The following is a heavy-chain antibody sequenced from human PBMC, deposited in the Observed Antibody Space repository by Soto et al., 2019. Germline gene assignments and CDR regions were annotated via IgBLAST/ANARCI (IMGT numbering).Heavy chain of an antibody. CDR1: GGTFSSYT. CDR3: AREDARSITMIVEFHN. CDR2: IIPILGIA. J-gene: IGHJ4*02. D-gene: IGHD3-22*01. Sequence: GASVKVSCKASGGTFSSYTISWVRQAPGQGLEWMGRIIPILGIANYAQKFQGRVTITADKSTSTAYMELSSLRSEDTAVYYCAREDARSITMIVEFHNWGQGTLVTVSS. V-gene: IGHV1-69*04.